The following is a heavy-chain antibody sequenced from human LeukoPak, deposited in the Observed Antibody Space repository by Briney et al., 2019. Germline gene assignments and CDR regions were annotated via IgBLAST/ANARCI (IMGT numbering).Heavy chain of an antibody. D-gene: IGHD4-17*01. CDR2: IYYSGST. CDR1: GGSISSYY. V-gene: IGHV4-59*01. CDR3: ARVLYGDYLDY. J-gene: IGHJ4*02. Sequence: TSETLSLTCTVSGGSISSYYWSWIRQPPAKGLEWIGYIYYSGSTNYNPSLKSRVTISVDTSKNQFSLRLRSVTAADTAVYYCARVLYGDYLDYWGQGTLVTVSS.